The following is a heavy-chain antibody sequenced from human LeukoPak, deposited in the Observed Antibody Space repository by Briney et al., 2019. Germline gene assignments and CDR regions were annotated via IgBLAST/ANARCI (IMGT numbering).Heavy chain of an antibody. Sequence: ASVKVSCKASGYTFTSFDIIWVRQATGQGLEWMGWMNPNSGNTGYAQKFQGRVTFTRNTSINTAFMELSSLRAEDTSVYYCARDYNYCSSDRCYDAFDIWGQGTMVTVSS. J-gene: IGHJ3*02. V-gene: IGHV1-8*03. CDR1: GYTFTSFD. D-gene: IGHD2-2*01. CDR2: MNPNSGNT. CDR3: ARDYNYCSSDRCYDAFDI.